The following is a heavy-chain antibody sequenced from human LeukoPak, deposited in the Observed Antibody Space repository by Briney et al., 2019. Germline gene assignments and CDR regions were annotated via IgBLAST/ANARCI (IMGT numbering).Heavy chain of an antibody. Sequence: ASVKVSCKASGYTFTSYYMHWVRQAPGQGLEWMGIINPSGGSTSYAQKFQGRVIMTRDTSTSTVYMELSSLRSEDTAVYYCAKPGLGRITISSLTRPDYYYYMDVWGKGTTVTVSS. V-gene: IGHV1-46*01. D-gene: IGHD3-3*01. CDR1: GYTFTSYY. J-gene: IGHJ6*03. CDR3: AKPGLGRITISSLTRPDYYYYMDV. CDR2: INPSGGST.